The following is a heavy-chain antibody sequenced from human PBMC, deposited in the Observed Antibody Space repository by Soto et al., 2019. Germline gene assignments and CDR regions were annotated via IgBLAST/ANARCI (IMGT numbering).Heavy chain of an antibody. CDR3: ARDHGIAAADAFVEALDV. CDR2: TYYRYKWYN. J-gene: IGHJ3*01. V-gene: IGHV6-1*01. Sequence: LSLTCAISGDSVSIYSAVWNWIRQSPSKGLDWLGRTYYRYKWYNDYAVSVKSRTTINPDTSKNQFSLQLNSVTPEDTAVYYCARDHGIAAADAFVEALDVWAQGTMVTVSS. CDR1: GDSVSIYSAV. D-gene: IGHD6-13*01.